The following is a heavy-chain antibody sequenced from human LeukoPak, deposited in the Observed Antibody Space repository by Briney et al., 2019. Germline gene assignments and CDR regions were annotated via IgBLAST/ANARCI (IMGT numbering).Heavy chain of an antibody. Sequence: GGSLGLSCAASGFTFSSYGMSWVRQAPGKGLEWVSSISSSSVSINYADSVKGRFTISRDNAKNSLYLQMNSLRPEDTAVYYCARPQLGMGYSYYMDVWGKGTSVTVSS. CDR3: ARPQLGMGYSYYMDV. CDR1: GFTFSSYG. V-gene: IGHV3-21*01. D-gene: IGHD6-13*01. J-gene: IGHJ6*03. CDR2: ISSSSVSI.